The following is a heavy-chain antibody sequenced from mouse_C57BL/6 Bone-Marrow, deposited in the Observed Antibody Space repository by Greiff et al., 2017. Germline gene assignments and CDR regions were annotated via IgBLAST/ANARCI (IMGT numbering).Heavy chain of an antibody. D-gene: IGHD1-1*01. CDR2: INPNYGTT. J-gene: IGHJ1*03. CDR3: ARTYYYGSSWYFDV. V-gene: IGHV1-39*01. Sequence: LQLKQSGPELVKPGASVKISCKASGYSFTDYNMNWVKQSNGKSLEWIGVINPNYGTTSYNQKFKGKATLTVDQSSSTAYMQLNSLTSEDSAVYYCARTYYYGSSWYFDVWGTGTTVTVSS. CDR1: GYSFTDYN.